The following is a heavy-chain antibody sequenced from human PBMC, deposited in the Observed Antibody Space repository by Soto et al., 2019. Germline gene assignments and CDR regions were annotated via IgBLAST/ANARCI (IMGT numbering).Heavy chain of an antibody. CDR1: GGSFSGYY. CDR3: ARGGMRYSYGLYYYYHYGMDV. CDR2: ISHSGST. V-gene: IGHV4-34*01. D-gene: IGHD5-18*01. J-gene: IGHJ6*02. Sequence: SETLSLTCAVYGGSFSGYYWSWIRQPPGKGLEWIGEISHSGSTNYNPSLKSRVTISVDTSKNQFSLKLSSVTAADTAVYYCARGGMRYSYGLYYYYHYGMDVWGQGTTVTVSS.